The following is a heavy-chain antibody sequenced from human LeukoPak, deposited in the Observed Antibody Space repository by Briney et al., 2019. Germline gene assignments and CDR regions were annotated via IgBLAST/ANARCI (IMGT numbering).Heavy chain of an antibody. D-gene: IGHD5-18*01. Sequence: GASVKVSCKASGYTFTSYYMHWVRQAPGQGLEWIGIINPSGGSTSYAQKFQGRVTMTRDTSTSTVYMELSSLRSEDTAVYYCARGREGYSYGHDAFDIWGQGTMVTVSS. J-gene: IGHJ3*02. CDR1: GYTFTSYY. CDR3: ARGREGYSYGHDAFDI. CDR2: INPSGGST. V-gene: IGHV1-46*01.